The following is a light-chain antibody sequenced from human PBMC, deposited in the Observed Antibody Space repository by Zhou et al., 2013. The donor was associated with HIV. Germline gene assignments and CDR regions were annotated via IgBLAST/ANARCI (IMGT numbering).Light chain of an antibody. CDR1: QSVSSSY. CDR3: QQYNNWPPE. CDR2: GAS. V-gene: IGKV3-20*01. J-gene: IGKJ1*01. Sequence: EIVLTQSPVTLSLSPGERATLSCRASQSVSSSYLAWYQQKPGQAPRLLIYGASSRATGIPDRFSGSGSGTDFTLTITSLQSEDFAVYYCQQYNNWPPEFGQGTRVEIK.